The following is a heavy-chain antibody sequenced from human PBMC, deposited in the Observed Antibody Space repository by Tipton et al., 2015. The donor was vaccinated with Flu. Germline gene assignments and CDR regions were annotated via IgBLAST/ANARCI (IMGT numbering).Heavy chain of an antibody. D-gene: IGHD3-22*01. CDR2: IFYRGTT. V-gene: IGHV4-59*02. J-gene: IGHJ4*02. Sequence: TLSLTCTVSGGSASPYYWNWVRQPPGKGLEWIGYIFYRGTTGYNPSLKSRVTISVDTSKNQVSLKLTSVTAADTAVYYCARGRVDSSGNYHPFDYWGQGTLVTVSS. CDR1: GGSASPYY. CDR3: ARGRVDSSGNYHPFDY.